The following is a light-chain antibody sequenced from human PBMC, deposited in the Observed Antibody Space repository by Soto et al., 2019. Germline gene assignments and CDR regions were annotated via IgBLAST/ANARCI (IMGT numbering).Light chain of an antibody. CDR3: QQCYRSPYT. Sequence: IQMTQSPSSLSASVGDSVTVTCRASQSINIYLNWYQQKPGKAPTLLIYGASSLQSGLPSRFTGGGSRTDFTLTISSLQPEDFATYYCQQCYRSPYTFGQGTKLEIK. CDR2: GAS. CDR1: QSINIY. J-gene: IGKJ2*01. V-gene: IGKV1-39*01.